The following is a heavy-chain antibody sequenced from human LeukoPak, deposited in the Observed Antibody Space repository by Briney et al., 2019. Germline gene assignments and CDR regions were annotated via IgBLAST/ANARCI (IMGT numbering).Heavy chain of an antibody. J-gene: IGHJ3*02. CDR2: IYPSDSDT. D-gene: IGHD3-22*01. Sequence: GESLKISCKGSGYRFTNYWIGWVRQMPGKGLEWMGIIYPSDSDTKYSPSFQGQVTISVDKSISAAYLQWSSLKASDTAMYYCARRTGRSGYGIWGPGTMVTVSS. CDR1: GYRFTNYW. V-gene: IGHV5-51*01. CDR3: ARRTGRSGYGI.